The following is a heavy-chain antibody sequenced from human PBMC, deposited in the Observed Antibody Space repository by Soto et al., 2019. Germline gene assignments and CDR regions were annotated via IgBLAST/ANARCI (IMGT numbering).Heavy chain of an antibody. CDR2: IIPIFGTA. Sequence: QVQLVQSGAEVKKPGSSVKVSRKASGGTFSSYAISWVRQAPGQGLEWMGGIIPIFGTANYAQKFQGRVTITADESTSTAYMELSSLRSEDTAVYYCAREYSGYDVGANWFDPWGQGTLVTVSS. CDR1: GGTFSSYA. D-gene: IGHD5-12*01. CDR3: AREYSGYDVGANWFDP. V-gene: IGHV1-69*12. J-gene: IGHJ5*02.